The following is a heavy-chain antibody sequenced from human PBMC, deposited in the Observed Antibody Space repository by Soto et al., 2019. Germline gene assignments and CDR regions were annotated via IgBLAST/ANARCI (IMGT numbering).Heavy chain of an antibody. V-gene: IGHV4-34*01. D-gene: IGHD5-12*01. CDR3: ATSTPRNIMATS. CDR1: GGSFSGYY. CDR2: INHSGST. J-gene: IGHJ5*02. Sequence: PSETLSLTCAVYGGSFSGYYRSWIRQPPGKGLEWIGEINHSGSTNYNPSLKSRVTISVDTSKNQFSLKLSSVTAADTAVYYGATSTPRNIMATSWRQGTLVTVSS.